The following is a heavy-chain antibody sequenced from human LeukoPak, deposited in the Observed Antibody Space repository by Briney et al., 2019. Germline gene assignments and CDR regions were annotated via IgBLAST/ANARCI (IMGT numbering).Heavy chain of an antibody. CDR3: ARFTYCSGGSCCFDP. J-gene: IGHJ5*02. D-gene: IGHD2-15*01. CDR1: GFTFGDYA. V-gene: IGHV3-49*04. CDR2: ITSKAYGGTT. Sequence: GGSLRLSCTASGFTFGDYAMSWVRQAPGKGLEWLGFITSKAYGGTTEYAESVKGRFTISRDDSKSVAYLQLNSLKTEDTAVYYCARFTYCSGGSCCFDPWGQGTLVTVSS.